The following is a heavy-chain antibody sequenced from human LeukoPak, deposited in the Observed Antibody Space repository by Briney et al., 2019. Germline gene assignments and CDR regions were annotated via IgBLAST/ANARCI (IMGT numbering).Heavy chain of an antibody. J-gene: IGHJ4*02. CDR1: GYTFTGYY. V-gene: IGHV1-2*02. CDR2: INPNSGGT. CDR3: ARFDYGEPNFDY. Sequence: ASVKVSCKASGYTFTGYYIHWVRQAPGQGLEWMGWINPNSGGTNYAQKFQGRVTMTRDTSISTAYLELSRLRSDDTAVYYCARFDYGEPNFDYWGQGTLVTVSS. D-gene: IGHD4-17*01.